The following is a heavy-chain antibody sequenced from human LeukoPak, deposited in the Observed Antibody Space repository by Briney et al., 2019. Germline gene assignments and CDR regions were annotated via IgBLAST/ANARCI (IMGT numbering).Heavy chain of an antibody. J-gene: IGHJ3*02. CDR2: IYPGDSDT. V-gene: IGHV5-51*01. CDR1: GYIFTNYW. D-gene: IGHD3-16*01. Sequence: GESLKISCKASGYIFTNYWIAWVRQMPGKGLEWMGIIYPGDSDTRYSPSFQGQVTISADKSISTAYLQWSSLKASDTAMYYCATYFAGAETFDIWGQGTMVTVSS. CDR3: ATYFAGAETFDI.